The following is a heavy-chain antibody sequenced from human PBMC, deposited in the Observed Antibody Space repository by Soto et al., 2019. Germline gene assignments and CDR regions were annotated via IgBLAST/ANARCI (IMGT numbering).Heavy chain of an antibody. CDR2: ISSSGDIV. J-gene: IGHJ4*02. D-gene: IGHD3-22*01. CDR3: ARDLGYYASDGYFDY. Sequence: GGSLRLSCAASGFTFSSYAMSWVSQAPGKGLEWVSAISSSGDIVYYADSVKGRFTTSRDNAKNSLYLQMNSLRAEDTAVYYCARDLGYYASDGYFDYWGQGTLVTVSS. V-gene: IGHV3-23*01. CDR1: GFTFSSYA.